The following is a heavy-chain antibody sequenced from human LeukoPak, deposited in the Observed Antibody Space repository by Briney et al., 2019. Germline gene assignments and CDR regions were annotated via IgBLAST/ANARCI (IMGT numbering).Heavy chain of an antibody. J-gene: IGHJ4*02. V-gene: IGHV4-34*01. CDR3: ARGRSGNSAY. Sequence: SETLSLTCAVYGGSFSGYYWSWIRQPPGKGLEWIGEINHSGSTNYNPSLTSRVTISVDTSKNQFSLKLSSVTAADTAVYYCARGRSGNSAYWGQGTLVTVSS. CDR1: GGSFSGYY. D-gene: IGHD4-23*01. CDR2: INHSGST.